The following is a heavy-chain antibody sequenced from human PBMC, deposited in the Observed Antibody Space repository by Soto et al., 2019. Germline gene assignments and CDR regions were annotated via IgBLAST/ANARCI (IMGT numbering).Heavy chain of an antibody. CDR3: ARESSCWFGYYYYYGMDV. V-gene: IGHV4-31*03. J-gene: IGHJ6*02. CDR2: IYYSGST. Sequence: PSETLSLTCTVSGGSIRSGGYYWSWIRQHPGKGLEWIGYIYYSGSTYYNPSLKSRVTISVDTSKNQFSLKLSSVTAADTAVYYCARESSCWFGYYYYYGMDVWGQGTTVTVSS. CDR1: GGSIRSGGYY. D-gene: IGHD2-15*01.